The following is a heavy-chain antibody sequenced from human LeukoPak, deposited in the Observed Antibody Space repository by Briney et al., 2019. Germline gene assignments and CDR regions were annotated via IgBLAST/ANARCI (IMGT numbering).Heavy chain of an antibody. V-gene: IGHV3-21*01. CDR3: VRDFMGMGGTTAYLHH. CDR2: ISRSSGHV. Sequence: GGSLRLSGAASGFTSSDYSMNWVRQAPGKGLGWVSSISRSSGHVSYGGSVKGRFTISRTNAKDSLFPQMNSLRAEDMAVYYCVRDFMGMGGTTAYLHHWGQGTLVTVSS. J-gene: IGHJ1*01. CDR1: GFTSSDYS. D-gene: IGHD1-1*01.